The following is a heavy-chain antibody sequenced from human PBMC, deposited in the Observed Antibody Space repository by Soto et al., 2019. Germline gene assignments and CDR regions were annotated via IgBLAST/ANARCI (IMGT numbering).Heavy chain of an antibody. J-gene: IGHJ6*02. V-gene: IGHV3-43*01. D-gene: IGHD6-19*01. CDR3: ATDIRPSGWYSLDV. Sequence: PGGSLRLSCAPSGFTFRDYTMHWVRQAPGRGLEWVSLINWDGGSISYADSVRGRFTISRDNSKNSLYLQMNTLRTEDTALYYCATDIRPSGWYSLDVWGQGTTVTVSS. CDR2: INWDGGSI. CDR1: GFTFRDYT.